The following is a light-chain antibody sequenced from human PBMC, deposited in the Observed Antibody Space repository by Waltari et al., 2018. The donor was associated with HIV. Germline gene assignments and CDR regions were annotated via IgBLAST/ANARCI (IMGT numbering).Light chain of an antibody. V-gene: IGLV1-44*01. Sequence: QSVLTQPPSASGTPGQRVTISCSGNSSPIGSHSVQWYQLHPGTAPKLLIYSNNQRPSGIPDRFSGSKSGTSASLAISGLQSEDEADYYCAAWDDNLNGPVFGGGTKLTVL. CDR2: SNN. J-gene: IGLJ3*02. CDR3: AAWDDNLNGPV. CDR1: SSPIGSHS.